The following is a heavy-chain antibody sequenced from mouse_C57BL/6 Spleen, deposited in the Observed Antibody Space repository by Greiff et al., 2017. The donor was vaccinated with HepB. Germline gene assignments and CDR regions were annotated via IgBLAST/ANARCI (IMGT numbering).Heavy chain of an antibody. Sequence: DVKLVESGPGLAKPSQTLSLTCSVTGYSITSDYWNWIRKFPGNKLEYMGYISYSGSTYYNPSLKSRISITRDTSKNQYYLQLNSVTTEDTATYYCARGYGSSSWYFDVWGTGTTVTVSS. J-gene: IGHJ1*03. CDR2: ISYSGST. CDR1: GYSITSDY. CDR3: ARGYGSSSWYFDV. D-gene: IGHD1-1*01. V-gene: IGHV3-8*01.